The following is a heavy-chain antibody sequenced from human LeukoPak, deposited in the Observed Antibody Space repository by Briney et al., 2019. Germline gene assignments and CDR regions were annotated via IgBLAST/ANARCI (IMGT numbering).Heavy chain of an antibody. CDR2: MNPTSGHT. V-gene: IGHV1-8*01. D-gene: IGHD3-10*01. Sequence: GASVKVSCKASGYTFPSYDINWVRQAPGQGLEWMGWMNPTSGHTGYVQKFQGRITMTRETSVSTAYMELNSLTSEDTAVYYCARSPVGVRKKHDLWGQGTLVIVSS. J-gene: IGHJ5*02. CDR3: ARSPVGVRKKHDL. CDR1: GYTFPSYD.